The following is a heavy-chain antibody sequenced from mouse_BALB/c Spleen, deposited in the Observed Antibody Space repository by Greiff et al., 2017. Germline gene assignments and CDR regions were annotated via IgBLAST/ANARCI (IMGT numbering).Heavy chain of an antibody. CDR1: GYTFTDYA. J-gene: IGHJ4*01. D-gene: IGHD1-1*01. CDR2: ISTYYGDA. V-gene: IGHV1S137*01. Sequence: QVHVKQSGAELVRPGVSVKISCKGSGYTFTDYAMHWVKQSHAKSLEWIGVISTYYGDASYNQKFKGKATMTVDKSSSTAYMELARLTSEDSAIYYCARDYGSSPYAMDYWGQGTSVTVSS. CDR3: ARDYGSSPYAMDY.